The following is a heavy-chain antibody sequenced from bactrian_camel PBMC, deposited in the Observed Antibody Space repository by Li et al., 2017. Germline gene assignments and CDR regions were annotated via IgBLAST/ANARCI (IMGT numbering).Heavy chain of an antibody. D-gene: IGHD2*01. V-gene: IGHV3S40*01. J-gene: IGHJ6*01. CDR2: INKGGSKT. CDR3: SADSDCSGAYPGY. CDR1: GYSYRTYS. Sequence: QLVESGGGSVQAGGSLRLSCTGSGYSYRTYSMAWFRQVPGKGLEWVSCINKGGSKTYYLGSVKGRFTISRDNAKASLYLQMNSLKPEDTAMYYCSADSDCSGAYPGYWGQGSQVTVS.